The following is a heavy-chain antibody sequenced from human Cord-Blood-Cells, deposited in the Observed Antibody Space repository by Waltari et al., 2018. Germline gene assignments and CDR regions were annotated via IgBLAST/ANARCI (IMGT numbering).Heavy chain of an antibody. CDR1: GDRVSSNRSA. CDR2: TYYRSKWYN. Sequence: QVQLQQSGPGLVKPSQTLSLTCAISGDRVSSNRSAWNWIRPSPSRGLEWLGRTYYRSKWYNDYAVSVKSRITINPDTSKNQFSLQLNSVTPEDTAVYYCARVAGYSSGWYRGYFDYWGQGTLVTVSS. D-gene: IGHD6-19*01. CDR3: ARVAGYSSGWYRGYFDY. V-gene: IGHV6-1*01. J-gene: IGHJ4*02.